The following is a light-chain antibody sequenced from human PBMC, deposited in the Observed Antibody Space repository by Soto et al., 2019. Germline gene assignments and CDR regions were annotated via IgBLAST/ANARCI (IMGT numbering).Light chain of an antibody. J-gene: IGKJ3*01. Sequence: EIVLTQSPGTLSLSPGERATLSCRASQSVRNTYLVWYQQRPGQAPRLLIYAASSRATGIPDRFSGSGSGTDFTLTITRLEPEDFAVYYCQQYGDFLFSFGPGTRWIS. CDR3: QQYGDFLFS. V-gene: IGKV3-20*01. CDR1: QSVRNTY. CDR2: AAS.